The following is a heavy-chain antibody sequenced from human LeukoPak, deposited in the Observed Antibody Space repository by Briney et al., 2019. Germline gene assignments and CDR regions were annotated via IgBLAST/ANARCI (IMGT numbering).Heavy chain of an antibody. V-gene: IGHV3-21*01. D-gene: IGHD6-13*01. CDR3: AKDLIAAAGTTSGY. J-gene: IGHJ4*02. CDR1: GFTFSSYS. Sequence: GGSLRLSCAASGFTFSSYSMNWVRQAPGKGLEWVSSISSSSSYIYYADSVKGRFTISRDNAKNSLYLQMNSLRAEDTAVYYRAKDLIAAAGTTSGYWGQGTLVTVSS. CDR2: ISSSSSYI.